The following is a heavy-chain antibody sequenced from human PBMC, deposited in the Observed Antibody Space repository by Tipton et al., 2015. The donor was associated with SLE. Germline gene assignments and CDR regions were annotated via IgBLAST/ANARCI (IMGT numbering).Heavy chain of an antibody. V-gene: IGHV4-39*07. CDR2: MYYSWSS. CDR3: AVYAGFYQYYMDV. D-gene: IGHD2-8*01. Sequence: TLSLTCTVSGGSIHTSSYFWGWFRQPPGKGLEWIGSMYYSWSSSYNLSRKSRVILSVDMSKNQISLKLSSVTAADTAVYFCAVYAGFYQYYMDVWGKGTTVTVSS. J-gene: IGHJ6*03. CDR1: GGSIHTSSYF.